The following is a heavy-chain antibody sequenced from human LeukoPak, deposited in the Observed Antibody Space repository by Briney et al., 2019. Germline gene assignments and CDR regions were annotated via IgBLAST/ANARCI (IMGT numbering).Heavy chain of an antibody. V-gene: IGHV4-4*07. J-gene: IGHJ2*01. D-gene: IGHD6-13*01. CDR1: GGSISSYY. CDR2: IYTSGST. Sequence: SETLSLTCTVSGGSISSYYWSWIRQPAGKGLEWVGRIYTSGSTNYNPSLKSRVTISVDRSKNQFSLKLSSVTAADTAVYYCARVGSWYGNFDLWGRGTLVTVSS. CDR3: ARVGSWYGNFDL.